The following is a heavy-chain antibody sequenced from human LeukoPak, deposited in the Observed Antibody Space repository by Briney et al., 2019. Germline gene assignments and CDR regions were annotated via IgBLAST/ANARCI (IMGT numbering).Heavy chain of an antibody. V-gene: IGHV3-33*06. CDR3: AKEVAKGAGAYDV. CDR2: KWDDGSRK. J-gene: IGHJ3*01. Sequence: PGRSLRLSCAASGFSFSNYVMHWVRQAPGKGLEWVALKWDDGSRKYYAESVQGRFTISRDNSKSTMSLEMNSLRDEDTAVYYCAKEVAKGAGAYDVWGQGTIITVSS. CDR1: GFSFSNYV.